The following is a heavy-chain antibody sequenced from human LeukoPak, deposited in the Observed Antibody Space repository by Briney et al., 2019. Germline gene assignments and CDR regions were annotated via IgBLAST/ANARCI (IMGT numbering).Heavy chain of an antibody. D-gene: IGHD3-3*01. CDR3: ARGGAYYDFWSGRNYGMDV. CDR1: GYTFTGYY. J-gene: IGHJ6*02. V-gene: IGHV1-2*02. Sequence: ASVKVSCKASGYTFTGYYMHWVRQAAGQGLEGMGWINHNSGGSNYAQKFQGRVTMTRDTSIRTAYMERSRLRSDDTAEYYCARGGAYYDFWSGRNYGMDVWGQGTTVTVSS. CDR2: INHNSGGS.